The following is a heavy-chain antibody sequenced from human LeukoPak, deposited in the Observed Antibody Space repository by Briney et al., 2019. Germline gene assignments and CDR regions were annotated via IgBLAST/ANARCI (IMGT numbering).Heavy chain of an antibody. Sequence: ASVKVSCKASGGTFSSYAIRWWLQAPGQRLEWMGGIIPLFGTANYAQKFQGRVTITADKSTSPAYMELSSLRSADTAVYYCARVYADDAFYGWFDPWGQGTLVTVSS. D-gene: IGHD1-1*01. CDR1: GGTFSSYA. V-gene: IGHV1-69*06. J-gene: IGHJ5*02. CDR3: ARVYADDAFYGWFDP. CDR2: IIPLFGTA.